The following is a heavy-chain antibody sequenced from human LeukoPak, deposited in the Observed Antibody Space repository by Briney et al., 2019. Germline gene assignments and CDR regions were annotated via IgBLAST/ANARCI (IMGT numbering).Heavy chain of an antibody. D-gene: IGHD3-16*01. Sequence: AGSLRLSCVASGFTFSNHWMHWVRQTPEKGLVWVSRIYNDGSKTTYADSVKGRFTISRDNAKNTVYLQMNSLRAEDTAVYYCARDGAYTIDYWGQGTLVTVSS. CDR2: IYNDGSKT. CDR3: ARDGAYTIDY. CDR1: GFTFSNHW. V-gene: IGHV3-74*01. J-gene: IGHJ4*02.